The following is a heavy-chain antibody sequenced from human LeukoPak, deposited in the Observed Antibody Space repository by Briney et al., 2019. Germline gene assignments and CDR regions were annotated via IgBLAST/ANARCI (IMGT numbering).Heavy chain of an antibody. V-gene: IGHV4-59*08. CDR1: GGSISPYY. J-gene: IGHJ4*02. CDR3: AISSLWFGELPDY. D-gene: IGHD3-10*01. CDR2: IYYTGSGST. Sequence: SETLSLTCTVSGGSISPYYWSWIRQPPGKGLEWIGYIYYTGSGSTSHNPSLKSRVTISVDTSKNQFSLKLSSVTAADTAVYYCAISSLWFGELPDYWGQGTLVTVSS.